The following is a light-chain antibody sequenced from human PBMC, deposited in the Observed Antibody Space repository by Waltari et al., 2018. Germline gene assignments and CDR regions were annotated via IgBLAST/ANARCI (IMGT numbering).Light chain of an antibody. CDR3: GTWDSDLDAGV. V-gene: IGLV1-51*02. J-gene: IGLJ2*01. CDR2: EHN. Sequence: QSVLTQPPSVSAAPGQEVTISCSGGSSNVGNNYVSWYQQLPGTAPKLLIYEHNKRPLVIPDRIAGSKSGTSATLGITGLKTGDEAVYYCGTWDSDLDAGVFGGGTKVTVL. CDR1: SSNVGNNY.